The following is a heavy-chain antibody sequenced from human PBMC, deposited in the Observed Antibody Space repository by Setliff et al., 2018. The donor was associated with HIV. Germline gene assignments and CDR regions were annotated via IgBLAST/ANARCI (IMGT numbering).Heavy chain of an antibody. CDR3: ARQAIFGYYDSSGYLDY. CDR1: GGSISSRNFY. Sequence: SETLSLTCTVSGGSISSRNFYWGWIRQPPGKGLEWIGSIAYSGSTNYNPSLKSRVTVSVDTSKNLFSLRLSSVTASDTAVYYCARQAIFGYYDSSGYLDYWGQGTLVTVSS. D-gene: IGHD3-22*01. J-gene: IGHJ4*02. CDR2: IAYSGST. V-gene: IGHV4-39*01.